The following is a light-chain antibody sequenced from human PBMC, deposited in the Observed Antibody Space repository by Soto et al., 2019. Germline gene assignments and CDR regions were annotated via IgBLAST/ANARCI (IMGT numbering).Light chain of an antibody. J-gene: IGLJ2*01. CDR2: DVN. CDR3: SSYAGSNNWV. CDR1: STDVGNYNY. V-gene: IGLV2-8*01. Sequence: QSALTQPPSASGSPGQSLTISCTGTSTDVGNYNYVSWYQQHPGKAPKLMISDVNRRPSGVPDRFSGSKSGNTASLIVSELQAEDEADYYCSSYAGSNNWVFGGGTELTVL.